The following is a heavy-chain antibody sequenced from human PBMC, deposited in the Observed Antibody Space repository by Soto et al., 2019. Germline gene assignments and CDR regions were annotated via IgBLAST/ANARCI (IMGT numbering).Heavy chain of an antibody. CDR2: TYYRSRWYN. CDR1: GDSVYCNSAA. V-gene: IGHV6-1*01. CDR3: AREFPYYGSSDSDIDY. J-gene: IGHJ4*02. D-gene: IGHD3-16*01. Sequence: TLSPTCPISGDSVYCNSAAWNWIRPCPSRGLEWLGRTYYRSRWYNDYAVSVQRRITVTPETSKNQLSLHLNSVTPEDTAVYHCAREFPYYGSSDSDIDYWGQGALVTVSS.